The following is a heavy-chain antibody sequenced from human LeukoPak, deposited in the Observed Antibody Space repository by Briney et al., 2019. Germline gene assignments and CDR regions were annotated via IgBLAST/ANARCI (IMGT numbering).Heavy chain of an antibody. J-gene: IGHJ4*02. CDR2: INTNTGNP. V-gene: IGHV7-4-1*02. D-gene: IGHD3-16*02. CDR1: GYTFTSYA. CDR3: ARVPRELSLLDLWLEEYYFDY. Sequence: ASVKVSCKASGYTFTSYAMNWVRQAPGQGLEWMGWINTNTGNPTYAQGFTGRFVFSLDTSVSTAYLQISSLKAEDTAVYYCARVPRELSLLDLWLEEYYFDYRGQGTLVTVSS.